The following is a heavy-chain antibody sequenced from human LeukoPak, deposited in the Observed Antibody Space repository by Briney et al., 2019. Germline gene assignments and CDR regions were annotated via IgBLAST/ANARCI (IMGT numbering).Heavy chain of an antibody. CDR3: AKSVVVAATLGYFDY. D-gene: IGHD2-15*01. CDR1: GFTFNNYA. V-gene: IGHV3-23*01. J-gene: IGHJ4*02. CDR2: ISGSGGST. Sequence: GGSLRLSCAASGFTFNNYAMSWVRQAPGKGLEWVSGISGSGGSTYYADSVKGRFTISRDNSKNTLYLQMNSLRAEDTAVYYCAKSVVVAATLGYFDYWGQGTLVTVSS.